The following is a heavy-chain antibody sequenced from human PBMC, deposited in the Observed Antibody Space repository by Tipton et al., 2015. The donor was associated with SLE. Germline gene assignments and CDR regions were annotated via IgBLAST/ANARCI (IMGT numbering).Heavy chain of an antibody. CDR3: ARKRNGMGI. D-gene: IGHD5-24*01. J-gene: IGHJ3*02. CDR1: GGSFSGYY. CDR2: INHSGST. V-gene: IGHV4-34*01. Sequence: TLSLTCAVYGGSFSGYYWSWIRQPPGKGLEWIGEINHSGSTNYNPSLKSRVTISVDTSKNQFSLKLSSVTAADTAVYYCARKRNGMGIWGQGTMVTVCS.